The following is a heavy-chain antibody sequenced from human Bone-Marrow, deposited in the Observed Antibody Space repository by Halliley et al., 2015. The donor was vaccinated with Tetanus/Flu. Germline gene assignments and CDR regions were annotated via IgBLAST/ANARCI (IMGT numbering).Heavy chain of an antibody. Sequence: WIGYVYYSDRGTTNYNPPLKSRVTISGDRSKNQVSLKLSSVSAADTAVYYCASDYVNYALANWGQGTLVTVPS. J-gene: IGHJ4*02. V-gene: IGHV4-59*01. D-gene: IGHD3-16*01. CDR2: VYYSDRGTT. CDR3: ASDYVNYALAN.